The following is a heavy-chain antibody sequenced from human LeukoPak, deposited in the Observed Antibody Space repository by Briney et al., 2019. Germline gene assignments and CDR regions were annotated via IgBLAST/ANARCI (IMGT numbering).Heavy chain of an antibody. D-gene: IGHD3-16*02. CDR3: AKGRFMITFGGVIVIPPFDY. CDR1: GFTFSSYA. V-gene: IGHV3-23*01. Sequence: QSGGSLRLSCAASGFTFSSYAMSWVRQAPGKGLEWVSAISGSGGSTYYADSVKGRFTISRGNSKNTLYLQMNSLRAEDTAVYYCAKGRFMITFGGVIVIPPFDYWGQGTLVTVSS. CDR2: ISGSGGST. J-gene: IGHJ4*02.